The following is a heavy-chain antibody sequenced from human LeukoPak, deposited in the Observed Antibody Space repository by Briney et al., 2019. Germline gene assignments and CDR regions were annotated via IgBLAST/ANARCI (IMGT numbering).Heavy chain of an antibody. J-gene: IGHJ6*03. CDR3: ARGRYESTRLSAYYYYYMDV. D-gene: IGHD1-14*01. V-gene: IGHV4-4*07. CDR1: DGSISCYY. CDR2: IYTSGST. Sequence: SETLSLTCTVADGSISCYYWSWIRQPAGKGLEWIGRIYTSGSTIYNPSLKSRVTMSVDTSKNQFSLKLSSVTAADTAVYYCARGRYESTRLSAYYYYYMDVWGKGTTVTVSS.